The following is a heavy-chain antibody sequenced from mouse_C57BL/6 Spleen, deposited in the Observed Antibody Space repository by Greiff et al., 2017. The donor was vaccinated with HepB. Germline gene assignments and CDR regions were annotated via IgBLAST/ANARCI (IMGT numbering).Heavy chain of an antibody. CDR3: TGVVHWYFDV. J-gene: IGHJ1*03. CDR1: GSTFSNYW. D-gene: IGHD1-1*01. V-gene: IGHV6-3*01. CDR2: IRLKSDNYAT. Sequence: EVKLMESGGGLVQPGGSMKLSCVASGSTFSNYWMNWVRQSPEKGLEWVAQIRLKSDNYATHYAESVKGRFTISRDDSKSSVYLQMNNLRAEDTGIYYCTGVVHWYFDVWGTGTTVTVSS.